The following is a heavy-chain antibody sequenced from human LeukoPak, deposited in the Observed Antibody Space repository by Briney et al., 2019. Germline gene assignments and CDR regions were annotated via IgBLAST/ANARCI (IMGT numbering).Heavy chain of an antibody. D-gene: IGHD6-13*01. CDR1: GYTFTSYY. Sequence: GASVKVSCKASGYTFTSYYMHWVRQAPGQGLEWTGIINPSGGSTSYAQKFQGRVTMTRDTSTSTVYMELSSLRSEDTAVYYCARGSSSWFARNWFDPWGQGTLVTVSS. CDR3: ARGSSSWFARNWFDP. CDR2: INPSGGST. J-gene: IGHJ5*02. V-gene: IGHV1-46*01.